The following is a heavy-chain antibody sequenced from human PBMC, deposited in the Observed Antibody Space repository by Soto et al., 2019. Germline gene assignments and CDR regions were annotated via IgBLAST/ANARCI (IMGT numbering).Heavy chain of an antibody. CDR2: ITPDNGHR. CDR3: AIDRDSSGDYPGPDLDN. Sequence: QVHLVQSGREVKKPGVSMTVSCKTSGYTFTSYGISWVRQAPGQGLARLGWITPDNGHRNSAHNVHGIVTLPADKSPNPAYMELRSLKSDHTAEYYCAIDRDSSGDYPGPDLDNWRQGTLRTVSS. V-gene: IGHV1-18*04. J-gene: IGHJ4*02. CDR1: GYTFTSYG. D-gene: IGHD3-22*01.